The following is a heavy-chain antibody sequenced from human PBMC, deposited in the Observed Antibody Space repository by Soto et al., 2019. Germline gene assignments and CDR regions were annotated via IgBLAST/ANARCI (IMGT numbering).Heavy chain of an antibody. D-gene: IGHD6-19*01. CDR3: AKDKGWIFDY. Sequence: QVQLVESRGGVVQPGRSLRLSCAASGFTFSSYGMHWVRQAPGKGLEWVAVISYDGSNKYYADSVKGRFTISRDNSKNTLYLQMNSLRAEDPAVYYCAKDKGWIFDYWGQGTLVTVSS. CDR2: ISYDGSNK. J-gene: IGHJ4*02. CDR1: GFTFSSYG. V-gene: IGHV3-30*18.